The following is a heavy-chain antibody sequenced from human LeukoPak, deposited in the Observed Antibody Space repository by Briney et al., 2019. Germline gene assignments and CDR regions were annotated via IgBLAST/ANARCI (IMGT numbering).Heavy chain of an antibody. V-gene: IGHV3-30-3*01. J-gene: IGHJ5*02. CDR3: ARESHEGATRAYNWFDP. D-gene: IGHD1-26*01. CDR1: GFTFNTFA. CDR2: ISYDGDKQ. Sequence: GGTLRLSCAATGFTFNTFAMHWVRQAPGKGLEWLGLISYDGDKQIYPASVKGRFSFSRDNSNNTLYLQMNNLRPEDTALYYCARESHEGATRAYNWFDPWGQGTLVSVSS.